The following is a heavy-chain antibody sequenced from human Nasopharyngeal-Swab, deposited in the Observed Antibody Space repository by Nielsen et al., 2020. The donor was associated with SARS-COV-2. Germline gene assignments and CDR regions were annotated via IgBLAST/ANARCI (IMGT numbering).Heavy chain of an antibody. V-gene: IGHV3-74*01. Sequence: GESLKISCAASGFTFSRHWMHWVRQAPGKGLAWVSRIKGDGSDKRYADSVRGRFTISRDNAKNTLYLQMNSLRAEDTAVYYCARSQLDDAFDIWGQGTMVTVSS. CDR2: IKGDGSDK. J-gene: IGHJ3*02. CDR1: GFTFSRHW. CDR3: ARSQLDDAFDI. D-gene: IGHD2-2*01.